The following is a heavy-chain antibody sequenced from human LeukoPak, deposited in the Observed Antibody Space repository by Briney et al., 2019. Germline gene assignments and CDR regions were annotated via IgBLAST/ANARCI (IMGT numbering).Heavy chain of an antibody. CDR1: GYTFTSYG. J-gene: IGHJ6*02. CDR2: ISAYNGNT. CDR3: AKNTNPNYGDYYYYGMDV. D-gene: IGHD4-17*01. V-gene: IGHV1-18*01. Sequence: ASVKVSCKASGYTFTSYGISWVRQAPGQGLEWMGWISAYNGNTNYAQKLQGRVTMTTDTSTSTAYMELRSLRSDDTAVYYCAKNTNPNYGDYYYYGMDVWGQGTTVTVSS.